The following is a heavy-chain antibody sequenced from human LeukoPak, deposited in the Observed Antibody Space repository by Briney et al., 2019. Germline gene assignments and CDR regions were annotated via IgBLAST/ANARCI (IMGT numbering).Heavy chain of an antibody. CDR3: ARVGDWNDLVY. CDR2: IYYTGST. D-gene: IGHD1-1*01. V-gene: IGHV4-59*01. J-gene: IGHJ4*02. CDR1: GGSISGYY. Sequence: SETLSLTCTVSGGSISGYYWSWIRQPPGKGLEWIGYIYYTGSTNYNPSLKSRVTISVDTSKNQFSLKLSSVTAADTAVYYCARVGDWNDLVYWGQGTLVTVSS.